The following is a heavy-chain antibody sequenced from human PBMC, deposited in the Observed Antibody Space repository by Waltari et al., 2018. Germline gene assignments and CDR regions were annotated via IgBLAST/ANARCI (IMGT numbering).Heavy chain of an antibody. CDR3: AKMGGDF. Sequence: EVQLLDSGGGLVQSGGSLRLSCAASGFTFSSYTMGWVRQAPGKGLECVSGIGPSGATYYADSVKGRFSISRDNSKNTVYLQMNSLRAEDTAVYYCAKMGGDFWGQGTLVTVSS. D-gene: IGHD3-16*01. CDR1: GFTFSSYT. J-gene: IGHJ4*02. CDR2: IGPSGAT. V-gene: IGHV3-23*01.